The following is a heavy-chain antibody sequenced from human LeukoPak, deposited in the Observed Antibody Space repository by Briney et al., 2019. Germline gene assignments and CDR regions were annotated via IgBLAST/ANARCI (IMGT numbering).Heavy chain of an antibody. Sequence: PGESLTLSCAASGFTFSTYSMNWVRQAPGKGLEWVSSISPGRTYMFYADSVKGRFTISRDNARNSLYLQMNSLRAEDTAVYYCARAVLNSNWFDPWGQGTLVTVSS. CDR3: ARAVLNSNWFDP. CDR2: ISPGRTYM. V-gene: IGHV3-21*01. CDR1: GFTFSTYS. J-gene: IGHJ5*02. D-gene: IGHD2/OR15-2a*01.